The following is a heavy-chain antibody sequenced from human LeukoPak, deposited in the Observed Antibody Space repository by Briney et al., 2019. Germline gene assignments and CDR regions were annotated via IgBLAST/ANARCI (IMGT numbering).Heavy chain of an antibody. D-gene: IGHD3-10*01. CDR1: GGSISSDY. CDR3: ARRGYFDY. J-gene: IGHJ4*02. V-gene: IGHV4-59*08. CDR2: IYYSGST. Sequence: PSETLSLTCTVSGGSISSDYWSWIRQPPGKGLEWIGYIYYSGSTNYNPSLKSRVTISVDTSKNQFSLKLSSVTAADTAVYYCARRGYFDYWGQGTLVTVSS.